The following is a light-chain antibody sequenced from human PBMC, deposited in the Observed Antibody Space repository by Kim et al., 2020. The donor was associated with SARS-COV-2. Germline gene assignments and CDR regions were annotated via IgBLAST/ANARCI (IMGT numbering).Light chain of an antibody. CDR2: GAS. CDR3: HQYNDWPPLT. CDR1: QSVSRN. V-gene: IGKV3-15*01. Sequence: EIVMTQSPATLSVSPGERATLSCRASQSVSRNLAWYQQKPGQAARLLIYGASTRAPGIPARFSGSGSGTDFTLTIYSLQSEDFAVYYCHQYNDWPPLTFGGGTKLEI. J-gene: IGKJ4*01.